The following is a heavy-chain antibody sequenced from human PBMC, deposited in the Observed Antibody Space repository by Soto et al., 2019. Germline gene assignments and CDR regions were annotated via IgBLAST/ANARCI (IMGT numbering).Heavy chain of an antibody. J-gene: IGHJ6*03. D-gene: IGHD6-6*01. CDR3: AKDLGARAYYYYYMDV. CDR2: ISGSGGST. CDR1: GFTFSSYA. V-gene: IGHV3-23*01. Sequence: GGSLRLSCAASGFTFSSYAMSWVRQAPGKGLEWVSAISGSGGSTYYADSVKGRFTISRDNSKNTLYLQMNSLRAEDTAVYYCAKDLGARAYYYYYMDVWGKGTTVTVSS.